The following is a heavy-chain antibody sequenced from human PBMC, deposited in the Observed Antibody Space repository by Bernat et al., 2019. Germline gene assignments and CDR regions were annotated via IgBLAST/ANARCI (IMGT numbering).Heavy chain of an antibody. D-gene: IGHD1-26*01. CDR1: GFTFSSYG. Sequence: QVQLVESGGGVVQPGRSLRLSCAASGFTFSSYGMHWVRQAPGKGLEWVAVIWYDGSNKYYADSVKGRFTISRDNSKNTLYLQMNSLRAEDTAVYYCAREDGGVGATEYSFFDYWGQGTLVTVSS. CDR2: IWYDGSNK. J-gene: IGHJ4*02. V-gene: IGHV3-30*19. CDR3: AREDGGVGATEYSFFDY.